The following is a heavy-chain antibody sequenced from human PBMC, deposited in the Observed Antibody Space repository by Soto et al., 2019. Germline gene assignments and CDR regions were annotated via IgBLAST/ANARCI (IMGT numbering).Heavy chain of an antibody. Sequence: PGGSLRLSCAASGFTFSSYGMHWVRQAPGKGLEWVAVISYDGSNKYYADSVKGRFTISRDNSKNTLYLQMNSLRAEDTAVYYCAKKITMMEYGMDVWGQGTTVTVYS. V-gene: IGHV3-30*18. CDR2: ISYDGSNK. J-gene: IGHJ6*02. D-gene: IGHD3-22*01. CDR3: AKKITMMEYGMDV. CDR1: GFTFSSYG.